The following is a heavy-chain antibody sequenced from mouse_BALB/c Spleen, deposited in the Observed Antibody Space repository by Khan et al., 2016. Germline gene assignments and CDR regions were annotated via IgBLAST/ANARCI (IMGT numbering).Heavy chain of an antibody. J-gene: IGHJ2*01. V-gene: IGHV7-3*02. D-gene: IGHD1-1*01. CDR2: IRNKANGYTT. Sequence: EVELVESGGGLVQPGGSLRLSCATSGFTFTDYYMSWVRQPPGKALEWLGFIRNKANGYTTEYSASVKGRFTISRDNSQSILYLQMNTLRAEDSATYYCARSYYGSSCDYWVQGTALTVSS. CDR3: ARSYYGSSCDY. CDR1: GFTFTDYY.